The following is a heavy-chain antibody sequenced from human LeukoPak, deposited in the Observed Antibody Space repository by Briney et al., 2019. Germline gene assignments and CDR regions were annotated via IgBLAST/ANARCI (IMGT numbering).Heavy chain of an antibody. V-gene: IGHV3-23*01. D-gene: IGHD5-18*01. Sequence: GGSLRLSCAASGFTFSSYALSWVRQAPGKGLEWVSDISGSGGNTYYAKSVRGRFTISRDNSKNTLYLKRNSLRAGDTAIYYCVKRIQSALAAGYWGQGALVTVSS. CDR3: VKRIQSALAAGY. J-gene: IGHJ4*02. CDR2: ISGSGGNT. CDR1: GFTFSSYA.